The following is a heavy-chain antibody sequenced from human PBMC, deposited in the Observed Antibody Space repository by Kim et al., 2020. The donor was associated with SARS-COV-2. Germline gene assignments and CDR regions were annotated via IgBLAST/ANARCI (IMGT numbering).Heavy chain of an antibody. V-gene: IGHV4-34*01. Sequence: SETLSLTCAVYGGSLSGYYWSWIRLPPGKGLEWVGEIGHSGSTNYNPSLVSRVTVSLDTSKNQVSLKLTSVTAADTAVYYCARRLAAAGFWYFDFWGRG. D-gene: IGHD6-13*01. J-gene: IGHJ2*01. CDR2: IGHSGST. CDR1: GGSLSGYY. CDR3: ARRLAAAGFWYFDF.